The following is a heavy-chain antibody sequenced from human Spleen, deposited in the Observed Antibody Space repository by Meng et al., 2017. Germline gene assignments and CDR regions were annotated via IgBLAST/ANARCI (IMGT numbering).Heavy chain of an antibody. CDR1: GYTFTNYW. V-gene: IGHV5-51*01. CDR2: IYSSDSDT. D-gene: IGHD3-10*01. J-gene: IGHJ6*02. Sequence: KVSCKGSGYTFTNYWIGWVRQMPGKGLEWMGSIYSSDSDTRYSPSFQGQVIISADKSIRTAYLEWSSLKASDTAMYYCARFGDYYGSGTYFYGLDVWGQGTTVTVSS. CDR3: ARFGDYYGSGTYFYGLDV.